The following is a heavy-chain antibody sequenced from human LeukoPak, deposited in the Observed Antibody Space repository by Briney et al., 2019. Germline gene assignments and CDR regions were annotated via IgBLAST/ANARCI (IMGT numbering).Heavy chain of an antibody. CDR1: SGSISSYY. D-gene: IGHD6-25*01. J-gene: IGHJ6*03. Sequence: PSETLSLTCTVSSGSISSYYWSWIRQPAGKGLEWIGRIYTSGSTNYKPTLKSRVTMSVDTSKNQFSMKLSSVTAADTAVYYCARVGAAAAIPYYYYYMDVWGKGTTVTVSS. CDR2: IYTSGST. CDR3: ARVGAAAAIPYYYYYMDV. V-gene: IGHV4-4*07.